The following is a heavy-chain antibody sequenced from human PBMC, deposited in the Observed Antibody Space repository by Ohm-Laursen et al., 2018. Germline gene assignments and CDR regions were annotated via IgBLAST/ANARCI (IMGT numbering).Heavy chain of an antibody. CDR1: GGSISSYY. J-gene: IGHJ6*02. Sequence: SETLSLTCTVSGGSISSYYWSWIRQPPGKGLEWIGYIYYSGSTNYNPSLKSRVTISVDTSKNQFSLKLSSVTAADTAVYYCARDNPGEGWFGELGTLGLGMDVWGQGTTVTVSS. CDR2: IYYSGST. V-gene: IGHV4-59*01. D-gene: IGHD3-10*01. CDR3: ARDNPGEGWFGELGTLGLGMDV.